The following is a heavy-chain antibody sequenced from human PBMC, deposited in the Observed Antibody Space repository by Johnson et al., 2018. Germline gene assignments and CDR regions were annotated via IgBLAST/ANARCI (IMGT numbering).Heavy chain of an antibody. CDR1: GGTFSSYT. D-gene: IGHD6-19*01. Sequence: QDQLVQSGAEVKEPGASVKVSCKASGGTFSSYTISWVRQAPGHGLERMGRIIPILGIADYAQTFQGRVTITADKSTSTAYMELSSLRSEDTAVYYCARGHSSGWAEYFQHWGQGTLVTVSS. J-gene: IGHJ1*01. V-gene: IGHV1-69*04. CDR3: ARGHSSGWAEYFQH. CDR2: IIPILGIA.